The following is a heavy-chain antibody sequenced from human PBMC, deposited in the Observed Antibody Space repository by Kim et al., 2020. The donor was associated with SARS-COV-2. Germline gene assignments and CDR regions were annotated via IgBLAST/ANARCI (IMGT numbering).Heavy chain of an antibody. J-gene: IGHJ6*02. CDR2: T. Sequence: TYDADSVKGRFTISRDNAKNSLYLQMNSLRAEDTAVYYCARYSTSSGMDVWGQGTTVTVSS. V-gene: IGHV3-11*01. CDR3: ARYSTSSGMDV. D-gene: IGHD6-6*01.